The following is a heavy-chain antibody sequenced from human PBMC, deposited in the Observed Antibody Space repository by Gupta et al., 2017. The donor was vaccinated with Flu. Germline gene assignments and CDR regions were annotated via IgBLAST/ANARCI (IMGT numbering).Heavy chain of an antibody. CDR1: GFIFSTYA. CDR3: AKDPFYGDYGIDS. V-gene: IGHV3-23*01. J-gene: IGHJ4*02. Sequence: EVQLLESGGGLVQPGGSLRLSCAASGFIFSTYAMSWGRQAPGKGLEWVALRTGIDGRKYYADSGKGRFTISRDDSRNTLYLQINSLRVDDTAVYYCAKDPFYGDYGIDSWVQGTPVTVSS. CDR2: RTGIDGRK. D-gene: IGHD4-17*01.